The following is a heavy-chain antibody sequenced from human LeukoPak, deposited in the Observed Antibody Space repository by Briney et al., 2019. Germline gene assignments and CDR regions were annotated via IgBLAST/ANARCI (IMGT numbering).Heavy chain of an antibody. CDR1: GGSISSYY. V-gene: IGHV4-59*01. CDR2: IYYSGST. J-gene: IGHJ4*02. CDR3: ARESRYGSGTIRRYYFDY. D-gene: IGHD3-10*01. Sequence: SETLSLTCTVSGGSISSYYWSWIRQPPGKGLEWIGYIYYSGSTNYNPSLKSRVTISVDTSKNQFSLKLSSVTAADTAVYYCARESRYGSGTIRRYYFDYWGQGTLVTVSS.